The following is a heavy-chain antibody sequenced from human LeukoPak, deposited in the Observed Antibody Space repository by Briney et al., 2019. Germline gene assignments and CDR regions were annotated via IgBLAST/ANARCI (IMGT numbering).Heavy chain of an antibody. Sequence: GGSLRLSCAASGLTFSTYWRTWIRQSPGKVLEWVANIKKDGSEKNYVDSVKGRFTICRDNAKNSLYLQMNSLRVEDTAVYYCAGGIAMVRGGEVWGKGTTVSVSS. J-gene: IGHJ6*04. V-gene: IGHV3-7*01. D-gene: IGHD3-10*01. CDR1: GLTFSTYW. CDR3: AGGIAMVRGGEV. CDR2: IKKDGSEK.